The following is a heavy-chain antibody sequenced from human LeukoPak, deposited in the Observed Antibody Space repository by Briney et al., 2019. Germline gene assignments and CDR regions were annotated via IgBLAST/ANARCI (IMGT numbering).Heavy chain of an antibody. V-gene: IGHV3-23*01. CDR2: ISGSGGST. CDR3: AKDYYYDSSGYYSRAEYFQH. J-gene: IGHJ1*01. Sequence: PGGSLRLSCAASGFTFSSYAMSWVRQAPGKGLEWVSAISGSGGSTYYADSVKGRFTISRDNSKNTLYLQMNSLRAEDTAVYYCAKDYYYDSSGYYSRAEYFQHWGQGILVTVSS. D-gene: IGHD3-22*01. CDR1: GFTFSSYA.